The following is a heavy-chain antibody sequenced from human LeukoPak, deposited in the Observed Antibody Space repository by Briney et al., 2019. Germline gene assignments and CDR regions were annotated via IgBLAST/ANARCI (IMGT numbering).Heavy chain of an antibody. CDR3: ARDRNDYGASTGSFFDY. CDR2: ISSSSSYI. J-gene: IGHJ4*02. V-gene: IGHV3-21*01. D-gene: IGHD4-17*01. Sequence: SGGSLRLSCAASGFTFSSYSMNWVRQAPGKGLEWVSSISSSSSYIYYADSVKGRFTISRDNAKNSLYLQMNSLRAEDTAVYYCARDRNDYGASTGSFFDYWGQGTLVTVSS. CDR1: GFTFSSYS.